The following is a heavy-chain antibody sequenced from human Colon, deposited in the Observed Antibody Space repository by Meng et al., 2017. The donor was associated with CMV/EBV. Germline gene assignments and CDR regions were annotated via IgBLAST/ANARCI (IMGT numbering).Heavy chain of an antibody. J-gene: IGHJ6*02. V-gene: IGHV4-59*01. CDR2: IYYTGST. D-gene: IGHD3-16*01. CDR1: GGSISSYY. Sequence: SETLSLTCTVSGGSISSYYWSWIRQSPGWGLEWIGHIYYTGSTNYNPSLKSRVTISVDTSKNQFSLKRSSVTTADTAMYYGARVGGRYNTLGGMDVWGQGTTVTVSS. CDR3: ARVGGRYNTLGGMDV.